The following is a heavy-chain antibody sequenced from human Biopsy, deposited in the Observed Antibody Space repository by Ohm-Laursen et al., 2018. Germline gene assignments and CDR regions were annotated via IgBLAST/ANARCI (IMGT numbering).Heavy chain of an antibody. CDR1: GFTFKDYA. V-gene: IGHV3-23*01. D-gene: IGHD5-18*01. J-gene: IGHJ4*02. CDR3: ARNVRGCNYGLLEY. CDR2: VGGGGRLTDHT. Sequence: GSLRLSCAASGFTFKDYAMNWIRQTPEKGLEWVSVVGGGGRLTDHTDFADSVRGRFTISRGNSKNKLYLDMINLRAEDTAIYYCARNVRGCNYGLLEYWGQGVMVTVSS.